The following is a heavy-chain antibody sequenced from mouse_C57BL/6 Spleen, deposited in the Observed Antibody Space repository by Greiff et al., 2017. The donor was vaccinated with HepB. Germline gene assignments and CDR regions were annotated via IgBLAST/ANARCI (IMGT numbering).Heavy chain of an antibody. V-gene: IGHV1-22*01. J-gene: IGHJ1*03. CDR2: INPNNGGT. D-gene: IGHD1-1*01. CDR3: ARGKFYYYGGLWYFDV. CDR1: GYTFTDYN. Sequence: EVQLQQSGPELVKPGASVKMSCKASGYTFTDYNMHWVKQSHGKSLEWIGYINPNNGGTSYNQKFKGKATLTVNKSSSTAYMELRSLTSEDSAVYYCARGKFYYYGGLWYFDVWGTGTTVTVSS.